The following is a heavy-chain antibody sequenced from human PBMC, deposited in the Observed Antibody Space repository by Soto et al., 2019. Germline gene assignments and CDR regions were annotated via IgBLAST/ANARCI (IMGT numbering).Heavy chain of an antibody. Sequence: ASVKVSCKASGGTFSSYTISWVRQAPGQGLEWMGRIIPILGIANYAQKFQGRVTITADKSTSTAYMELSSLRSEDTAVYYCARDSGRIAVARCDYWGQGTLVTVSS. J-gene: IGHJ4*02. CDR3: ARDSGRIAVARCDY. V-gene: IGHV1-69*04. CDR1: GGTFSSYT. CDR2: IIPILGIA. D-gene: IGHD6-19*01.